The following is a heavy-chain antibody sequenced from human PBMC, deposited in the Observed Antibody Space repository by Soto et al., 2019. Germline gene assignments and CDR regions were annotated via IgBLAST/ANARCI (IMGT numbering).Heavy chain of an antibody. CDR1: GFTFSSYS. V-gene: IGHV3-48*01. CDR2: ISSSSSTI. Sequence: EVQLVESGGGLVQPGGSLRLSCAASGFTFSSYSMNWVRQAPGKGLEWVSYISSSSSTIYYADSVKGRFTISRDNAKNSLYLQMNSLRAEDTAVYYCAREGVGGYSGAFDYWGQGTLVTVSS. J-gene: IGHJ4*02. D-gene: IGHD4-4*01. CDR3: AREGVGGYSGAFDY.